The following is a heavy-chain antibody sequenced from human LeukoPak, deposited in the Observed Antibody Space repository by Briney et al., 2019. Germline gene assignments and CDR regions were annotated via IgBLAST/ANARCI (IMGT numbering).Heavy chain of an antibody. CDR3: ATGASKVTTDFANY. CDR1: GYSFTSYW. J-gene: IGHJ4*02. D-gene: IGHD4-17*01. V-gene: IGHV5-51*01. CDR2: IDPDDSDT. Sequence: GESLKISCEGFGYSFTSYWIGWVRQMPGKGLEWMGIIDPDDSDTRYSPSFEGHVTISVDKSISTAFLQWNSLKASDSAMYYCATGASKVTTDFANYWGQGTQVAVSS.